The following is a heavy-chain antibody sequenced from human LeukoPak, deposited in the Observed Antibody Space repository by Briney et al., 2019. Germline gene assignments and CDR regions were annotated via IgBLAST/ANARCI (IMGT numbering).Heavy chain of an antibody. CDR1: GSTFSDAW. J-gene: IGHJ4*02. D-gene: IGHD2-15*01. Sequence: GGSLRLSCAASGSTFSDAWMTWVRQAPGMGLEWVGRIKSKADGGTTHYAAPVKGRFTISRDDSKSTLYLQINSLKTEDTAVYYCTADMPASSRAADYWGQGTLVTVSS. CDR2: IKSKADGGTT. V-gene: IGHV3-15*01. CDR3: TADMPASSRAADY.